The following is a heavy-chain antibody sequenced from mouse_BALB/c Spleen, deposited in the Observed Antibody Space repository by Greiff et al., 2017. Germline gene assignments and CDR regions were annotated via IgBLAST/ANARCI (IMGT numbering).Heavy chain of an antibody. CDR1: GYTFTDYE. V-gene: IGHV1-15*01. J-gene: IGHJ3*01. CDR3: TGGLRFAY. Sequence: VQLQQSGAELVRPGASVTLSCKASGYTFTDYEMHWVKQTPVHGLEWIGAIDPETGGTAYNQKFKGKATLTADKSSSTAYMELRSLTSEDSAVYYCTGGLRFAYWGQGTLVTVSA. CDR2: IDPETGGT. D-gene: IGHD2-4*01.